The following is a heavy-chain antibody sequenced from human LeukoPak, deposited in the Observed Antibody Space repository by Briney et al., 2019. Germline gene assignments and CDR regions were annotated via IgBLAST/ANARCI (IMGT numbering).Heavy chain of an antibody. CDR3: AREGYYDSSGYPRYYFDY. Sequence: GGSLRHSCAASGFTFSSYGMHWVRQAPGKGLEWVAVISYDGSNKYYADSVKGRFTISRDNSKNTLYLQMNSLRAEDTAVYYCAREGYYDSSGYPRYYFDYWGQGTLVTVSS. V-gene: IGHV3-30*03. D-gene: IGHD3-22*01. CDR1: GFTFSSYG. J-gene: IGHJ4*02. CDR2: ISYDGSNK.